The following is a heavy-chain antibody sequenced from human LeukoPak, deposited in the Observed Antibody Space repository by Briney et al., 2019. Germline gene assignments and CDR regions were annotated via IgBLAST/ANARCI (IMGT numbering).Heavy chain of an antibody. CDR2: ITTGSTI. J-gene: IGHJ6*02. CDR1: GFTFSSYE. V-gene: IGHV3-48*03. Sequence: GGSLRLSCAASGFTFSSYEMNWVRQAPGKGLEWVSYITTGSTIYYADSVKGRFTISRDNAKNSLYLQMNSLRAEDTAVYYCARALVPAAKGMDLWGQGTTVTVSS. CDR3: ARALVPAAKGMDL. D-gene: IGHD2-2*01.